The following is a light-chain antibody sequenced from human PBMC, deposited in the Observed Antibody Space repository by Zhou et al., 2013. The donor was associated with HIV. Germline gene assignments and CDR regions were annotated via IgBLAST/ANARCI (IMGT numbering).Light chain of an antibody. J-gene: IGKJ3*01. Sequence: DIQMTQSPSSLSASAGDRVTVTCQASQDISYYVSWYQQKPGKAPKLLIFDASTLETGVPSRFSASGSGTDFTFTISSLQSEDFATYYCQQSSTMPFSFGPGTKVDIK. CDR3: QQSSTMPFS. V-gene: IGKV1-33*01. CDR2: DAS. CDR1: QDISYY.